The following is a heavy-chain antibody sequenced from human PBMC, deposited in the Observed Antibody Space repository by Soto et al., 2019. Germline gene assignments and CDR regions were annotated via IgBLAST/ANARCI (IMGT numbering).Heavy chain of an antibody. V-gene: IGHV4-39*01. D-gene: IGHD3-9*01. CDR2: IYYSGST. Sequence: SETLSLTRTVSGGSISSSSYYWGWIRQPPGKGLEWIGSIYYSGSTYYNPSLKSRVTISVDTSKNQFSLKLSSVTAADTAVYYCARHVGWFDWLLYGPRTPEFGNWFDPWGQGTLVTVSS. CDR3: ARHVGWFDWLLYGPRTPEFGNWFDP. J-gene: IGHJ5*02. CDR1: GGSISSSSYY.